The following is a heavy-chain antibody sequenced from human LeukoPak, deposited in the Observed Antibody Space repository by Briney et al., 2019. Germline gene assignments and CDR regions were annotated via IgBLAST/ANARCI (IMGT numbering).Heavy chain of an antibody. D-gene: IGHD5-12*01. J-gene: IGHJ5*02. V-gene: IGHV1-8*03. Sequence: ASVKVSCKASGYTFTSYDVNWVRQATGQGLEWMGWMNPNSGNTGYAQKFQGRVTITRNTSISTAYMELSSLRSEDTAVYYCAREVSLSGYSGYDLFGGWFDPWGQGTLVTVSS. CDR2: MNPNSGNT. CDR1: GYTFTSYD. CDR3: AREVSLSGYSGYDLFGGWFDP.